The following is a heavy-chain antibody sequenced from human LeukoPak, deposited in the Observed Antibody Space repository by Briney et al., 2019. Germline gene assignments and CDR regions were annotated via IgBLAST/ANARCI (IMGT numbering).Heavy chain of an antibody. V-gene: IGHV1-46*01. CDR1: GYTFTSYY. CDR2: INPSGGST. Sequence: HVASVKVSCKASGYTFTSYYIHWVRQAPGQGLEWMGIINPSGGSTAYAQKFQGRVTMTRDTSTSTVYMDLSSLRSEDTAVYYCARQFNDNYSNFDYWGQGTLVTVSS. CDR3: ARQFNDNYSNFDY. D-gene: IGHD2-15*01. J-gene: IGHJ4*02.